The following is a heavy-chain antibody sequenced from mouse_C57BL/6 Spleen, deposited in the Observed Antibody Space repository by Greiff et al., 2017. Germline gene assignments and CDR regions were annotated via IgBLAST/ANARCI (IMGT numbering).Heavy chain of an antibody. CDR3: ALWLRRAMDY. CDR2: IHPNSGST. V-gene: IGHV1-64*01. CDR1: GYTFTSYW. Sequence: QVQLQQPGAELVKPGASVKLSCTASGYTFTSYWMHWVKQRPGQGLEWIGMIHPNSGSTNYNEKFKSKATLTVDKSSSTAYMQLSSLTSEDSAVYYCALWLRRAMDYWGQGTSVTVSS. D-gene: IGHD2-2*01. J-gene: IGHJ4*01.